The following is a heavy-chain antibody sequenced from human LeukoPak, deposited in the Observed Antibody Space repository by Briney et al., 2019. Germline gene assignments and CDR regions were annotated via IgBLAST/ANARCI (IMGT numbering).Heavy chain of an antibody. CDR3: ARDGGAYFHDSGGFSTYYDY. Sequence: PGGSLRLSCAASGFTFSRYSMNWVRQAPGKGLEWVSSISSSSGYLYYEDSLKGRFTISRDNAKDSLYLQMNSLRAEDTAVYYCARDGGAYFHDSGGFSTYYDYWGQGTLVTVSS. V-gene: IGHV3-21*01. CDR1: GFTFSRYS. CDR2: ISSSSGYL. J-gene: IGHJ4*02. D-gene: IGHD3-22*01.